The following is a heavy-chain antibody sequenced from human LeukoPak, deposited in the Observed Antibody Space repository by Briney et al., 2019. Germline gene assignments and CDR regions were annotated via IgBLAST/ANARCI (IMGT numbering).Heavy chain of an antibody. Sequence: SETLSLTCAVYGGSFSGYYWSWIRQPPGKGLEWIGEINHSGSTNYNPSLKSRVTISVDTSKNQFSLKLSFVTAAAAAVYYCARIAPPRCRICSSKILLRYPCLDVWGQGTTVTVSS. CDR2: INHSGST. J-gene: IGHJ6*02. CDR1: GGSFSGYY. V-gene: IGHV4-34*01. D-gene: IGHD6-6*01. CDR3: ARIAPPRCRICSSKILLRYPCLDV.